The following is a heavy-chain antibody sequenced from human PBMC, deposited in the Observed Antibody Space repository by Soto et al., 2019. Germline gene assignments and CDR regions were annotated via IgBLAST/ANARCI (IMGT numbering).Heavy chain of an antibody. CDR2: ISTSIDAT. CDR1: GFTFSSYA. J-gene: IGHJ4*02. CDR3: AKDRTVAARNFDY. V-gene: IGHV3-23*01. D-gene: IGHD6-6*01. Sequence: GGSLRLSCAASGFTFSSYAMSWVRQAPGKGLEWVSSISTSIDATYYADSVKGRFTISRDDSKNTLYLQMNSLRADDSAVYYCAKDRTVAARNFDYWGQGTQVTVSS.